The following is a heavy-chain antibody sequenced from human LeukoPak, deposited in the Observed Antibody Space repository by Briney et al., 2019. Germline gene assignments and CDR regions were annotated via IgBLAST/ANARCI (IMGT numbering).Heavy chain of an antibody. Sequence: PGGSLRLSCAASGFTFSSYSMNWVRQAPGKGLEWVSYISSGSSTISYADSVKGRFTISRDSAKNSLYLQMNSLRAEDTAVYYCARETLLDYWGQGTLVTVSS. CDR1: GFTFSSYS. J-gene: IGHJ4*02. CDR2: ISSGSSTI. V-gene: IGHV3-48*01. CDR3: ARETLLDY.